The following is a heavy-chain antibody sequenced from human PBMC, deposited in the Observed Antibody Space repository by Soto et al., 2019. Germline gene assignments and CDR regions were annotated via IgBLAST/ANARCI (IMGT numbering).Heavy chain of an antibody. CDR2: IIPIFGTA. Sequence: GASVKVSCTASGGTFSIYAISWVRQAPGQGLEWMGGIIPIFGTANYAQKFQGRVTITADESTSTAYMELSSLRSEDTAAYYCASVAWVGAENLDYYGMDVWGQGTTVTVSS. D-gene: IGHD1-26*01. V-gene: IGHV1-69*13. CDR1: GGTFSIYA. J-gene: IGHJ6*02. CDR3: ASVAWVGAENLDYYGMDV.